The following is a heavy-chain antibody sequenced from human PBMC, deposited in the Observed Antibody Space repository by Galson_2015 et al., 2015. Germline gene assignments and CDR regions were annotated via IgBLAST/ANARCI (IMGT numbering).Heavy chain of an antibody. CDR1: GFTFSSYA. J-gene: IGHJ4*02. CDR2: ISGSGTST. CDR3: AKESVRYCSGGSCHGFDY. Sequence: SLRLSCAASGFTFSSYAMSWVRQAPGKGLEWVSAISGSGTSTYYAGSVKGRFTISRDNSKNTLFLQMNSLRAEDTAVYCCAKESVRYCSGGSCHGFDYWGQGTLVTVSS. V-gene: IGHV3-23*01. D-gene: IGHD2-15*01.